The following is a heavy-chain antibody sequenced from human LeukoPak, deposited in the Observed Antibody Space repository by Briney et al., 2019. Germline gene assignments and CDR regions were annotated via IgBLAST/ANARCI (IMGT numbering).Heavy chain of an antibody. V-gene: IGHV1-2*06. Sequence: ASVKASCKPAGYPFTGYDMHWVRQAPGQGRECMGRINPNSGGANYAQRFQGRVTMTRDTSISTDYMELSKLRSDDTAVYYCAREYYYDSSGYYYRKLDYWGQGTLVTVSS. D-gene: IGHD3-22*01. CDR2: INPNSGGA. J-gene: IGHJ4*02. CDR1: GYPFTGYD. CDR3: AREYYYDSSGYYYRKLDY.